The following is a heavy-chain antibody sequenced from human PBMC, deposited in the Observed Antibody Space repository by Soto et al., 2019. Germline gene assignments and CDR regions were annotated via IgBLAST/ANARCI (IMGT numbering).Heavy chain of an antibody. Sequence: SLRLSCAASGFTFDDYAMHWVRQVPGKGLEWVSGINWNSGSIGYGDSVKGRFVISRDNAKNSLHLQMNSLSAEDTAFYYCVKDESINWYSGHFRHWGQGTLVTVSS. D-gene: IGHD6-13*01. CDR3: VKDESINWYSGHFRH. V-gene: IGHV3-9*01. J-gene: IGHJ1*01. CDR2: INWNSGSI. CDR1: GFTFDDYA.